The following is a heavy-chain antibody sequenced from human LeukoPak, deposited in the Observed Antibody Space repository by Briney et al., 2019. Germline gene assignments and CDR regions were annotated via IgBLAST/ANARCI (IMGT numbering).Heavy chain of an antibody. CDR2: INNKNSET. Sequence: GGSLRLSCAVSGFTFSSYTMTWVRQAPGKGLEWVSYINNKNSETNYADSVRGRFTTSRDNAKNSLYLQMNSLRAEDTAVYYCARGHYAMDVWGQGIMVIVSS. CDR1: GFTFSSYT. J-gene: IGHJ6*02. CDR3: ARGHYAMDV. V-gene: IGHV3-21*01.